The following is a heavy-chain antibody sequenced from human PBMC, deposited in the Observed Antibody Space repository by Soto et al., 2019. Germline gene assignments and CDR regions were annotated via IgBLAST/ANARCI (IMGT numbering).Heavy chain of an antibody. CDR1: GGSISSYY. J-gene: IGHJ4*02. D-gene: IGHD6-13*01. V-gene: IGHV4-4*07. Sequence: QVQLQESGPGLVKPSETLSLTCTVSGGSISSYYWSWIRQPAGKGLEWIGRIYTSGSTNYNPSLKSRVTMSVDTSKNQFSLKLSSVTAADTAVYYCARDIAAAGNGSPYYFDYWGQGTLVTVSS. CDR3: ARDIAAAGNGSPYYFDY. CDR2: IYTSGST.